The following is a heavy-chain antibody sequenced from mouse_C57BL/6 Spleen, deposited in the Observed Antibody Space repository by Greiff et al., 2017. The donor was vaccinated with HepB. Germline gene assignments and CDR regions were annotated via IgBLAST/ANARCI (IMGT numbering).Heavy chain of an antibody. CDR2: ISSGSSTI. CDR1: GFTFSDYG. Sequence: EVKLMESGGGLVKPGGSLKLSCAASGFTFSDYGMHWVRQAPEKGLEWVAYISSGSSTIYYADTVKGRFTISRDNAKNTLVLQMTSLRSEDTAMYYCARDYGSSYWYFDVWGTGTTVTVSA. CDR3: ARDYGSSYWYFDV. D-gene: IGHD1-1*01. J-gene: IGHJ1*03. V-gene: IGHV5-17*01.